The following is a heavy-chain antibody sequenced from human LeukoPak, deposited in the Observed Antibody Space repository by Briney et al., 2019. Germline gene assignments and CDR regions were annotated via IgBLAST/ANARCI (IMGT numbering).Heavy chain of an antibody. CDR3: ATVEAGPKYYYDSSGYFQYFQH. J-gene: IGHJ1*01. Sequence: SVKVSCKASGGTFSSYAISWVRQAPGQGLEWMGGIIPIFGTANYAQKFQGRVTMTEDTSTDTAYMELSSLRSEDTAVYYCATVEAGPKYYYDSSGYFQYFQHWGQGTLVTVSS. V-gene: IGHV1-69*06. CDR2: IIPIFGTA. D-gene: IGHD3-22*01. CDR1: GGTFSSYA.